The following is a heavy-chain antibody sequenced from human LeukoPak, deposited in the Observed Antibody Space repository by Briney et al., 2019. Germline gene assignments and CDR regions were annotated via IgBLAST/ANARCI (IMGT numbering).Heavy chain of an antibody. CDR2: IYPGDSNT. CDR3: ARVRTYDILTGYPPYYFDY. V-gene: IGHV5-51*04. Sequence: ESLKIPGMCFGYNFTRYWLGWVRHMTRQGLEWMGMIYPGDSNTRYGPTFQGEVTISADKPISTANLQWSSLKASDTAMYYCARVRTYDILTGYPPYYFDYWGQGTLVTVSS. D-gene: IGHD3-9*01. CDR1: GYNFTRYW. J-gene: IGHJ4*02.